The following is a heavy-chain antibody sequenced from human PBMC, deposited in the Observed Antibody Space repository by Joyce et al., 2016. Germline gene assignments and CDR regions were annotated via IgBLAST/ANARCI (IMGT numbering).Heavy chain of an antibody. D-gene: IGHD3-3*01. CDR2: IKHCGSP. Sequence: QVHLQQWGPGLLMPSEILYPTCGVYGGSFSGPYWCWIRQPPGKGLEWIGEIKHCGSPDSDPSLKSRFTISLDTSENQFTVRLSSVTAADTAVYYYARCDYDFWYDCDTRDPFYYHYYGMDVWGQGTTVTVSS. CDR3: ARCDYDFWYDCDTRDPFYYHYYGMDV. J-gene: IGHJ6*02. CDR1: GGSFSGPY. V-gene: IGHV4-34*01.